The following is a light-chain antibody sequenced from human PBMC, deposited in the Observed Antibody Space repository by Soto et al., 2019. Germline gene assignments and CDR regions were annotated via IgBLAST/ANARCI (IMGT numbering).Light chain of an antibody. V-gene: IGLV2-23*01. CDR2: EGN. Sequence: QSALTQPASVSGSPGQSITISCTGTSSDVGSYNLVSWYQQQPGKAPKLMIYEGNKRPSGVSNRFSGSKSANTASLTISGLQTEDEADYYCCSYAGTNTFGFGTGTKLTVL. J-gene: IGLJ1*01. CDR1: SSDVGSYNL. CDR3: CSYAGTNTFG.